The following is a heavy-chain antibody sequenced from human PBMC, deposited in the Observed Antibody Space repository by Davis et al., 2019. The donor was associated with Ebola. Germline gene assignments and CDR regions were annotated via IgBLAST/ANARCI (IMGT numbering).Heavy chain of an antibody. V-gene: IGHV1-18*01. J-gene: IGHJ4*02. CDR2: ISAYNGNT. CDR1: GYTFTSYG. CDR3: AREMATYPLDY. D-gene: IGHD5-24*01. Sequence: ASVKVSCKASGYTFTSYGISWVRQAPGQGLEWMGWISAYNGNTNYAQKLQGRVTMTRDTSTSTVYMELSSLRSEDTAVYYCAREMATYPLDYWGQGTLVTVSS.